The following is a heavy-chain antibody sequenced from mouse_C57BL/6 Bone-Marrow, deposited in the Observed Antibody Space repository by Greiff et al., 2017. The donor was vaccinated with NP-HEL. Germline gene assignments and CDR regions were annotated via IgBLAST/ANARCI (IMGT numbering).Heavy chain of an antibody. CDR3: ARRDGYWGYFDY. CDR2: ISYDGSN. J-gene: IGHJ2*01. Sequence: ESGPGLVKPSQSLSLTCSVTGYSITSGYYWNWIRQFPGNKLEWMGYISYDGSNNYNPSLKNRISITRDTSKNQFFLKLNSVTTEDTATYYCARRDGYWGYFDYWGQGTTLTVSS. CDR1: GYSITSGYY. D-gene: IGHD2-3*01. V-gene: IGHV3-6*01.